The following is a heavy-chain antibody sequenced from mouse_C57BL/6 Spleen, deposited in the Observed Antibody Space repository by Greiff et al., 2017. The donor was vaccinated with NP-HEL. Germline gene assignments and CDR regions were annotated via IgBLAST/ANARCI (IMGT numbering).Heavy chain of an antibody. D-gene: IGHD1-1*01. J-gene: IGHJ4*01. CDR1: GYSITSGYY. V-gene: IGHV3-6*01. CDR2: ISYDGSN. Sequence: ESGPGLVKPSQSLSLTCSVTGYSITSGYYWNWIRQFPGNKLEWMGYISYDGSNNSNPSLKNRISITRDTSKNQFFLKLNSVTTEDTATYYCARALYYYGSSYVWGQGTSVTVSS. CDR3: ARALYYYGSSYV.